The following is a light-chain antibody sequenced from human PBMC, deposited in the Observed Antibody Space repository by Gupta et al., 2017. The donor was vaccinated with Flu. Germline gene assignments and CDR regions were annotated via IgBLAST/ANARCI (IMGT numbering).Light chain of an antibody. CDR1: SNDVGGSNR. V-gene: IGLV2-11*01. CDR2: AVT. Sequence: QSAPTQPRSVSGSPGQSVPISCTGSSNDVGGSNRVSWYQQRPGKAPKRSLYAVTERPSGVPDRVSGSKSGNTASLPISGLQADDEADYYCSSPEGRVTGVFGTGTTVTVL. J-gene: IGLJ1*01. CDR3: SSPEGRVTGV.